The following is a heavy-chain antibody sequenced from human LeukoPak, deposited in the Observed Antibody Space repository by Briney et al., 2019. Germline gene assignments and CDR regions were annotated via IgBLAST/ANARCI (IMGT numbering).Heavy chain of an antibody. CDR3: ARDRFWSGYYNAFDY. CDR1: GFTFSSYA. Sequence: GGSLRLSCAASGFTFSSYAMTWVRQAPGKGLEWVSTVTGSGRSTYYADSVKGRFTISRDNSKNTLYLQMNSLRAEDTAVYYCARDRFWSGYYNAFDYWGQGTLVTVSS. V-gene: IGHV3-23*01. J-gene: IGHJ4*02. D-gene: IGHD3-3*01. CDR2: VTGSGRST.